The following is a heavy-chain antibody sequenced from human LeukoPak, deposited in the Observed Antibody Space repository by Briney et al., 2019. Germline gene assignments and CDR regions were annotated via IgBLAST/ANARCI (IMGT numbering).Heavy chain of an antibody. CDR1: DGSTTGYY. D-gene: IGHD3-10*01. CDR3: ARHMSVSYDAFDL. CDR2: VYYTGRT. V-gene: IGHV4-59*08. Sequence: SETLSLTCSVSDGSTTGYYWSWLRQPPGKGLEWIAYVYYTGRTLYNPSLESRVTISVDTFKTQFSLTVTSVTAADTAVYYCARHMSVSYDAFDLWGRGTTVTVSS. J-gene: IGHJ3*01.